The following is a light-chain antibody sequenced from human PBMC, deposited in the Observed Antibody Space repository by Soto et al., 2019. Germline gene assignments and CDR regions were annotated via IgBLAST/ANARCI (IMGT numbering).Light chain of an antibody. J-gene: IGKJ4*01. Sequence: EIVFTQSPATRSLSPGERATLSCRASQSVRSDLAWYQQKPGQAPRLLIYDASRRATGIPARFSGSGSGTDFTLTISNLETEDFAVYYCQQLNNWPLTVGGGTKGEIK. CDR3: QQLNNWPLT. V-gene: IGKV3-11*01. CDR1: QSVRSD. CDR2: DAS.